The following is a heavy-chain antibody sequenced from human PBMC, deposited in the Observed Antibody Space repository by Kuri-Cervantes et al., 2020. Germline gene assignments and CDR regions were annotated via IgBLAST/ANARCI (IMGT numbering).Heavy chain of an antibody. J-gene: IGHJ6*02. D-gene: IGHD6-13*01. CDR2: ISYDGSNK. V-gene: IGHV3-30-3*01. CDR1: GFTVSSNY. CDR3: ARDPDPGIASQYGMDV. Sequence: GESLKISCAASGFTVSSNYMSWVRQAPGKGLEWVAVISYDGSNKYYADSVKGRFTISRDNSKNTLYLQMNSLRAEDTAVYYCARDPDPGIASQYGMDVWGQGTTVTVSS.